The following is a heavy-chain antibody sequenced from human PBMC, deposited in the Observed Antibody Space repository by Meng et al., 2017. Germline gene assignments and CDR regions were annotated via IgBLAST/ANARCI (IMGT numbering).Heavy chain of an antibody. J-gene: IGHJ4*02. CDR3: ARAHSSGWYSFFDY. CDR2: INTKTGKP. CDR1: GYTFSTNV. D-gene: IGHD6-19*01. V-gene: IGHV7-4-1*02. Sequence: QVQLVQSGSELKEPGASVKVSWKASGYTFSTNVMNWVRQAPGQGLEWMGWINTKTGKPTYAQGFTGRLAFSLDTSASTAFLQINSLKAEDTAVYYCARAHSSGWYSFFDYWGQGTLVTVSS.